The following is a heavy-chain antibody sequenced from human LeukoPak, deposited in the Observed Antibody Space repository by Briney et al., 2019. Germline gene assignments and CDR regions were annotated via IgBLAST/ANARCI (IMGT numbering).Heavy chain of an antibody. CDR1: GFIFSTHS. Sequence: PGGSLRLSCAASGFIFSTHSMTWVRQAPGKGLEWVSSISSSSSYIYYADSVKGRFTISRDNAKNSLYLQMNSLRAEDTAVYYCARDGNIAACDYWGQGTLVTVSS. CDR3: ARDGNIAACDY. J-gene: IGHJ4*02. CDR2: ISSSSSYI. V-gene: IGHV3-21*01. D-gene: IGHD6-25*01.